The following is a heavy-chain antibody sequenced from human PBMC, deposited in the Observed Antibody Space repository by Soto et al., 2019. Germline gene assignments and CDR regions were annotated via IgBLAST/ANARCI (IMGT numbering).Heavy chain of an antibody. D-gene: IGHD6-19*01. Sequence: QVQLVESGGGVVQPGRSLRISCAASGFTFSSYGMHWVRQAPGKGLEWVAVIWYDGSNKYYADSVKGRFTISRDNSKNTLYLQMNSLRAEDTAVYYCARELSSPAPNYYYYYGMDVWGQGTTVTVSS. CDR2: IWYDGSNK. V-gene: IGHV3-33*01. CDR3: ARELSSPAPNYYYYYGMDV. J-gene: IGHJ6*02. CDR1: GFTFSSYG.